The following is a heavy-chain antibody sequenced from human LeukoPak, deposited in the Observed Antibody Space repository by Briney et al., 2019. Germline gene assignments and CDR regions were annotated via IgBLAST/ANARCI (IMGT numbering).Heavy chain of an antibody. V-gene: IGHV1-3*01. CDR2: INAGNGNT. CDR1: GYTFTSYA. D-gene: IGHD2-2*02. CDR3: ARMEYQLLNHWFDP. Sequence: ASVKVSCKASGYTFTSYAMHWVRQAPGQRLEWMGWINAGNGNTKYSQKCQGRVAITRDTSASTAYMELSSLRSEGTAVYYCARMEYQLLNHWFDPWGQGTLVTVSS. J-gene: IGHJ5*02.